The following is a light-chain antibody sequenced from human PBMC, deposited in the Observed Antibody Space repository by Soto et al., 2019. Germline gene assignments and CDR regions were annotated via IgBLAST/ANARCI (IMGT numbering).Light chain of an antibody. CDR2: YAS. CDR3: HQRGNWPLT. Sequence: EIVLTQSPATLSLSSGERDTLSCRASQSVSSYLAWSQQKPGQAPRLLIYYASNRATGIPARFSGSGSGTDFTLTISSLEPEDFAVYYCHQRGNWPLTFGGGTKVDIK. J-gene: IGKJ4*01. CDR1: QSVSSY. V-gene: IGKV3-11*01.